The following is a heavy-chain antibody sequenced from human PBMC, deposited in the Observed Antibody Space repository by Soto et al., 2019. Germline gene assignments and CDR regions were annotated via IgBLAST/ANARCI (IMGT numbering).Heavy chain of an antibody. CDR3: ARGDYGDYQGLGSYFDY. CDR2: IWYDGSNK. CDR1: GFTFNYYG. Sequence: QVQLVESGGGVVQPGRSLRLSCAASGFTFNYYGMNWVRQAPGKGLEWVAVIWYDGSNKYYADSVKGRFTISRDNSKNTLYLQMNSLRAEDTAVYYCARGDYGDYQGLGSYFDYWGQGTLVTVSS. V-gene: IGHV3-33*01. D-gene: IGHD4-17*01. J-gene: IGHJ4*02.